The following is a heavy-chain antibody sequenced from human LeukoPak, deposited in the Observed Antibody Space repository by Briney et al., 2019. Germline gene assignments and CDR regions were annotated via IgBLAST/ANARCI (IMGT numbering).Heavy chain of an antibody. CDR1: GGSISRYY. J-gene: IGHJ4*02. D-gene: IGHD7-27*01. Sequence: PSETLSLTCSVSGGSISRYYWSWIRQPPGKGLEWIGYMYPTGSTNYHPSLKSRVSMSVDTSKNQFSLNLTSVTAADTAVYYCARLPAGGTHWGYCDHWGPGTLVTVSS. V-gene: IGHV4-4*09. CDR2: MYPTGST. CDR3: ARLPAGGTHWGYCDH.